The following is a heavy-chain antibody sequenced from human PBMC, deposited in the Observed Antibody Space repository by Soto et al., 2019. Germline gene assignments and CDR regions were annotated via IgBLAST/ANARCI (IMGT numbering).Heavy chain of an antibody. CDR3: ARERLLRFLEWLSPFDY. D-gene: IGHD3-3*01. CDR2: IIPILGIA. CDR1: GGTFSSYT. J-gene: IGHJ4*02. V-gene: IGHV1-69*04. Sequence: SVKVSCKASGGTFSSYTISWVRQAPGQGLEWMGRIIPILGIANYAQKFQGRVTITADKSTSTAYMELSSLRSEDTAVYYCARERLLRFLEWLSPFDYWGQGTLVTVSS.